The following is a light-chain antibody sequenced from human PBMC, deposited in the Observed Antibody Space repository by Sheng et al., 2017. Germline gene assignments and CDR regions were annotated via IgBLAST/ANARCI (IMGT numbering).Light chain of an antibody. Sequence: DIQMTQSPSSLSESVGDRVTITCRASQGINNYLTWFQPKPGKAPKSLNYTASSLQGGVPSRFSGSGSGADFTLTISSLQPEDVATYYCQKYNSAPPWTFGQGTKLEIK. CDR2: TAS. CDR3: QKYNSAPPWT. J-gene: IGKJ1*01. CDR1: QGINNY. V-gene: IGKV1-16*01.